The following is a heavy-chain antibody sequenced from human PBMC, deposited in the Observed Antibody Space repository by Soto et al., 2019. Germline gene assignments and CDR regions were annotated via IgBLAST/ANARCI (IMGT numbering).Heavy chain of an antibody. V-gene: IGHV3-23*01. CDR2: ITETYGTT. CDR3: TKGCRSSCPWD. D-gene: IGHD2-15*01. CDR1: RFTFSSYP. J-gene: IGHJ4*02. Sequence: EVQLLESGGGLVQPGGSLRLSCAASRFTFSSYPLTWVRHAPGKGLEWVSAITETYGTTYYADSVKGRFTISRDNSKNTLYLQMNSLRADDTAIYYCTKGCRSSCPWDWGQGTLVTVSS.